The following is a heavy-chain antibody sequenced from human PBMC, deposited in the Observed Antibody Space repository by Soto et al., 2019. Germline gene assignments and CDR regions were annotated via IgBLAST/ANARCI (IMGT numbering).Heavy chain of an antibody. J-gene: IGHJ4*02. CDR3: ARDKITGLFDY. V-gene: IGHV4-61*01. D-gene: IGHD2-8*02. CDR2: INHSGST. CDR1: GGSVSSGSYY. Sequence: PSETLSLTCTVSGGSVSSGSYYWSWIRQPPGKGLEWIGEINHSGSTNHNPSLKSRVTISVDTSKNQFSLKLTSVTAADTAVYYCARDKITGLFDYWGQGTLVTVSS.